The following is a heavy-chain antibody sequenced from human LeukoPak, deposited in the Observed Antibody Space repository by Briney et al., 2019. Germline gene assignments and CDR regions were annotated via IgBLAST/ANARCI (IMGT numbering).Heavy chain of an antibody. J-gene: IGHJ5*02. CDR3: ARGRGRRFGELLSHWFDP. CDR2: INHSGST. Sequence: SETLSLTCAVYGGSFSGYYWSWIRQPPGKGLEWIGEINHSGSTNYNPSLKSRVTISVDTSKNQFSLKLSSVTAADTAVYHCARGRGRRFGELLSHWFDPWGQGTLVTVSS. V-gene: IGHV4-34*01. CDR1: GGSFSGYY. D-gene: IGHD3-10*01.